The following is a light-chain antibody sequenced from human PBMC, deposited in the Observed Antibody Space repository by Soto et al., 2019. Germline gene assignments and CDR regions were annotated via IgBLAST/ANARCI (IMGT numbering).Light chain of an antibody. CDR2: DVA. CDR3: TSYAGSNTPYV. V-gene: IGLV2-11*01. J-gene: IGLJ1*01. Sequence: QSALTQPRSVSGSPGQSVTISCTGTRRDVGGYNYVSWYQQHPGKVPKLMIFDVAKRPSGVPDRFSGSKSGNTASLTVSGLQAEDEADYYCTSYAGSNTPYVFGTGTKLTVL. CDR1: RRDVGGYNY.